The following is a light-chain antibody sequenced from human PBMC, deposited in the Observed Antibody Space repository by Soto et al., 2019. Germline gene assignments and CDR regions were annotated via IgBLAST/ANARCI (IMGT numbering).Light chain of an antibody. Sequence: QSVLTQPSSASGTPGQRVTISCSGSSSNIGSNTVNWYQQLPGTAPKLLIYSTYQRPSGVPDRFSGSKSGTSTSLAISGLQSEDEADYYCATWDDSLNGYVFGTGTKLTVL. CDR3: ATWDDSLNGYV. V-gene: IGLV1-44*01. CDR2: STY. J-gene: IGLJ1*01. CDR1: SSNIGSNT.